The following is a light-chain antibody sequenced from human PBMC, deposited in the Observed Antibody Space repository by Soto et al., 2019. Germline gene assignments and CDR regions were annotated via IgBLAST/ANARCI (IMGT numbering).Light chain of an antibody. CDR2: GAS. CDR3: QQYNNWLWT. J-gene: IGKJ1*01. V-gene: IGKV3-15*01. Sequence: EIVMTQSPGTLSLSPGERATLSCRASQSVSSNLAWYQQKPGQAPRLLIYGASTRATGIPARFSGSGSETEFTLTISSLQSEDFAVYYCQQYNNWLWTFGQGTKVDIK. CDR1: QSVSSN.